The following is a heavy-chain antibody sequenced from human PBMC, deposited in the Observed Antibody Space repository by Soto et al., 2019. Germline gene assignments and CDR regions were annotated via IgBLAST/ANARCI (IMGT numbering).Heavy chain of an antibody. Sequence: ASVKVSCKASGYTFTSYYMHWVRQAPGQGLEWMGIINPSGGSTSYAQKFQGRVTMTRDTSTSTVYMELSSLRSEDTAVYYRARALYDSSGYYYVRDDNFDYWGQGTLVTVSS. CDR1: GYTFTSYY. D-gene: IGHD3-22*01. J-gene: IGHJ4*02. V-gene: IGHV1-46*01. CDR2: INPSGGST. CDR3: ARALYDSSGYYYVRDDNFDY.